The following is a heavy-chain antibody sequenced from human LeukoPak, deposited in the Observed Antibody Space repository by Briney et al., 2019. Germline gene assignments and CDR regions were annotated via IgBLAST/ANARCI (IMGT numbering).Heavy chain of an antibody. J-gene: IGHJ6*02. CDR1: GGSFSGYY. CDR2: IYYSGST. CDR3: ARDRSGSYYHNYYYYGMDV. D-gene: IGHD1-26*01. V-gene: IGHV4-59*01. Sequence: PSETLSLTCAVYGGSFSGYYWSWTRQPPGKGLEGIGYIYYSGSTNYNPSLKSRVTISVDTSKNQFSLKLSSVTAADTAVYYCARDRSGSYYHNYYYYGMDVWGQGTTVTVSS.